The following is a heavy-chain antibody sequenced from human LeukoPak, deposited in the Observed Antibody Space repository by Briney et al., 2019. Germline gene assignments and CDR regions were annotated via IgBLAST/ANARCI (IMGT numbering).Heavy chain of an antibody. CDR1: GGSISSGGYY. CDR3: ARCDVGPRFFDY. V-gene: IGHV4-31*03. J-gene: IGHJ4*02. Sequence: PSQTLSLTCTVSGGSISSGGYYWSWTRQHPGKGLEWIGYIYYSGSTYYNPSLKSRVTISVDTSKNQFSLKLSSVTAADTAVYYCARCDVGPRFFDYWGQGTLVTVSS. CDR2: IYYSGST. D-gene: IGHD1-26*01.